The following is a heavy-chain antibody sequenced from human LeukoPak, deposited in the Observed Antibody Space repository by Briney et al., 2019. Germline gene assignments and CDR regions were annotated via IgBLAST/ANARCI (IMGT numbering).Heavy chain of an antibody. CDR3: AKERSGYNYFDY. J-gene: IGHJ4*02. Sequence: PGGSLRLSCAASGFTFDDYDMQWVRQARGKGLEGGSVISWDGGSTYYADSVGGGFTISGDNTKNSLYLQMNSLRPDDTALYYCAKERSGYNYFDYWGQGTLVTVSS. V-gene: IGHV3-43D*03. D-gene: IGHD3-22*01. CDR2: ISWDGGST. CDR1: GFTFDDYD.